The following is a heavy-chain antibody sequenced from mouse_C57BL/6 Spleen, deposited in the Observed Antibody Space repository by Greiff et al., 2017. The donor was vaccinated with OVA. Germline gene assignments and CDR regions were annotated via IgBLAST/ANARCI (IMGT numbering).Heavy chain of an antibody. CDR2: IRNKANGYTT. V-gene: IGHV7-3*01. J-gene: IGHJ2*01. CDR3: ARYELAYYFDC. D-gene: IGHD4-1*01. Sequence: EVKLVESGGGLVQPGGSLSLSCAASGFTFTDYYMSWVRQPPGKALEWLGFIRNKANGYTTEYSASVKGRFTISRDNSQSILYLQMNALRAEDSATYYCARYELAYYFDCWGQGTTLTVSS. CDR1: GFTFTDYY.